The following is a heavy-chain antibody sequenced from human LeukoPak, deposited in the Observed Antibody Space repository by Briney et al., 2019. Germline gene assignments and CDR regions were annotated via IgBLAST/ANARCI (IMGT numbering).Heavy chain of an antibody. Sequence: SETLSLTCAVSGGSMNSHYWSWIRQPPGKGLEWIGFIHSTGDRSQNPSLRGRATISLDTSKNQFSLRLSSVTVADTAVYYCARDGARLTGTSGMDVWGHGTTVTISS. J-gene: IGHJ6*02. CDR2: IHSTGDR. V-gene: IGHV4-59*11. CDR1: GGSMNSHY. D-gene: IGHD4-17*01. CDR3: ARDGARLTGTSGMDV.